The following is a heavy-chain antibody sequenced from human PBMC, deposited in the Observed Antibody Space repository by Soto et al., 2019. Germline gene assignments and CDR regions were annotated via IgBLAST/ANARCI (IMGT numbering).Heavy chain of an antibody. Sequence: QITLKESGPTLVIPTQTLTLTCTFSGFSLNTRGVGVGWIRQPPGKALEWVALIHLDDEKRYTPSLRTTITTTKDTTKNLVLLIMTNTDPLDTATYYCMYRPIVLGSGWNFGFMGQGILVTVPS. CDR1: GFSLNTRGVG. J-gene: IGHJ4*02. CDR3: MYRPIVLGSGWNFGF. D-gene: IGHD6-19*01. CDR2: IHLDDEK. V-gene: IGHV2-5*02.